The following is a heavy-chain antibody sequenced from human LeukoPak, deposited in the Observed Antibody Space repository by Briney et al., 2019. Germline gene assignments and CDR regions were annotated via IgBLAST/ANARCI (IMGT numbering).Heavy chain of an antibody. J-gene: IGHJ5*02. CDR2: ISFDGSHK. V-gene: IGHV3-30*03. CDR1: GFTFSSYA. CDR3: ARGYASTSQLDP. Sequence: GGSLRLSCVASGFTFSSYAMHWVRQAPGKGLEWVAVISFDGSHKYYADSVKGRFTISRDNSKNTLYLQVSAEDTAIYYCARGYASTSQLDPWGQGTLVTVSS. D-gene: IGHD6-13*01.